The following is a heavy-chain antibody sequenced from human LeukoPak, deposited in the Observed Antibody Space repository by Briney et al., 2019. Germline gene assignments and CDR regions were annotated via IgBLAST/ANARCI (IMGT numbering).Heavy chain of an antibody. V-gene: IGHV3-21*01. CDR3: ARSRYYGSKNDAFDI. CDR1: GFTFSSYS. Sequence: GGSLRLSCAASGFTFSSYSMNWVRQAPGKGLEWVSSISSSSSYIYYADSVKGRFTISRDNAKNSPYLQMNSLRAEDTAVYYCARSRYYGSKNDAFDIWGQGTMVTVSS. J-gene: IGHJ3*02. D-gene: IGHD3-10*01. CDR2: ISSSSSYI.